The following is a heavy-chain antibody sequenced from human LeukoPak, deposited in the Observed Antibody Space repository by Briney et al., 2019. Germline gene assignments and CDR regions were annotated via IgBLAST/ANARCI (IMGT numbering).Heavy chain of an antibody. V-gene: IGHV3-20*03. CDR1: GFMXXDYG. CDR3: ARGLWFGEWGKFDY. Sequence: SGFMXXDYGMSWVRHAPGKGLEWFSGINWNGGSTVYADSVKGRFTISRDNAKNSLYLQMNSLRAEDTALYYCARGLWFGEWGKFDYWGQGTLVTVSS. D-gene: IGHD3-10*01. CDR2: INWNGGST. J-gene: IGHJ4*02.